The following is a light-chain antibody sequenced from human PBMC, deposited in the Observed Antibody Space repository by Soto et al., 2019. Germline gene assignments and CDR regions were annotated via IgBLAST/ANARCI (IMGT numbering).Light chain of an antibody. CDR1: RSNIGDNT. CDR2: YSN. J-gene: IGLJ2*01. V-gene: IGLV1-44*01. Sequence: QSVLTQPPSVSGTPGQRVTISCSGSRSNIGDNTVNWYQQLPGTAPKLLVYYSNQRPSGVPDPFSGSKSGTSASLAISGLQSEDEADYYCAAWDDSLNGPVFGGGTKLTVL. CDR3: AAWDDSLNGPV.